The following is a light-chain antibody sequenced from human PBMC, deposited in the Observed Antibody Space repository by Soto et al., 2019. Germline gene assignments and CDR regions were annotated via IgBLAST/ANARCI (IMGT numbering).Light chain of an antibody. CDR3: SSYSGTNSNVI. Sequence: QSALTQPPSASGSPGQSVTISFAGSYSDIGDYNYVSWYQQHPGKVPKLIISEVSKRPSGVPDRFSGSKSGYTASLTVSDLQPADEAVYYCSSYSGTNSNVIFGGGTKLTVL. V-gene: IGLV2-8*01. J-gene: IGLJ2*01. CDR1: YSDIGDYNY. CDR2: EVS.